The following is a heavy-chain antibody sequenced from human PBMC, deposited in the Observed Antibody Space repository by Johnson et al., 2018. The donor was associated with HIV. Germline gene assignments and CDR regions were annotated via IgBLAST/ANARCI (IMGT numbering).Heavy chain of an antibody. J-gene: IGHJ3*02. CDR1: GFTFSSYG. Sequence: QVQLVESGGGVVQPGGSLRLSCAASGFTFSSYGMHWVRQAPGKGLEWVAFIRYDGTNKYYADSVKGGFTISRDNSKNTLYLQMNSLRAEETAVYYCAKVQYYYGSGSNFDIWGQGTMVTVSS. D-gene: IGHD3-10*01. V-gene: IGHV3-30*02. CDR2: IRYDGTNK. CDR3: AKVQYYYGSGSNFDI.